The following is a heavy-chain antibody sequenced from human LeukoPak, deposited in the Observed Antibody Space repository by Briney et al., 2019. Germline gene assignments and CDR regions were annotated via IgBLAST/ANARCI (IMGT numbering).Heavy chain of an antibody. CDR3: TTALVRGVQFDF. V-gene: IGHV3-15*01. Sequence: KPGGSLRLSCAASGFTFSNAWMSWVRQAPGKGLEWVGRIKSKTDGGTIDYAAPVKGRFTISRDDSKNTLYLQMNSLKTEDTAVYYCTTALVRGVQFDFWGQGTLVTVSS. D-gene: IGHD3-10*01. J-gene: IGHJ4*02. CDR1: GFTFSNAW. CDR2: IKSKTDGGTI.